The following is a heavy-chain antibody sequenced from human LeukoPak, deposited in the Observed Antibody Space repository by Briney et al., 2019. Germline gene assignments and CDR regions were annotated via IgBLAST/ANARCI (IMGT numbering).Heavy chain of an antibody. CDR1: GHSIIRRSYY. J-gene: IGHJ4*02. D-gene: IGHD5-24*01. Sequence: SETLSLTSTLSGHSIIRRSYYWVWIRQPPGKGLEWIGYIYYSGSTHYNPSFKSRVTMSADTSKNQFSLHLSSVTAADTAVYYCARERRDGYNYIDYWGQGTLVTVSS. CDR3: ARERRDGYNYIDY. CDR2: IYYSGST. V-gene: IGHV4-61*05.